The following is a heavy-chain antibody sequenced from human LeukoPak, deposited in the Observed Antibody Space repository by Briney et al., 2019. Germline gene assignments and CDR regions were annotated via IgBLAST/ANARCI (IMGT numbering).Heavy chain of an antibody. J-gene: IGHJ4*02. D-gene: IGHD3-16*02. CDR1: GGSISSSSYY. V-gene: IGHV4-39*07. Sequence: SETLSLTCTASGGSISSSSYYWGWIRQPPGKGLEWIGSIYYSGSTYYNPSLKSRVTISVDTSKNQFSLKLSSVTAADTAVYYCARGKITFGGVIVNPFDYWGQGTLVTVSS. CDR3: ARGKITFGGVIVNPFDY. CDR2: IYYSGST.